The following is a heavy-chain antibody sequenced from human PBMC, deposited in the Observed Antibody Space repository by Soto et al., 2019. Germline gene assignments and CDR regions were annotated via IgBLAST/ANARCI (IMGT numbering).Heavy chain of an antibody. D-gene: IGHD3-10*01. CDR3: ARGYPKSYYYYYGMDV. Sequence: EVQLVESGGGLVQPGRSLRLSCAASGFTFDDYAMHWVRQAPGKGLEWVSGISWNSGSIGYADSVKGRFTISRDNAKNSLYLQMNSLRAEDTALYYCARGYPKSYYYYYGMDVWGQGTTVTVSS. CDR1: GFTFDDYA. V-gene: IGHV3-9*01. J-gene: IGHJ6*02. CDR2: ISWNSGSI.